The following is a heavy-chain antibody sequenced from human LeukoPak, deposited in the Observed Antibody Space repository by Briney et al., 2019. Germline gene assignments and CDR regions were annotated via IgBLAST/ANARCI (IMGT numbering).Heavy chain of an antibody. J-gene: IGHJ2*01. Sequence: GASVKVSCKASGYTFTSYYMHWVRQAPGQGLEWMGIINPSGGSTSYAQKFQGRVTMTRDTSTSTVYMELSSLRSEDTAVYYCAVVLRGLWYFDLWGRGTLVTVSS. D-gene: IGHD2/OR15-2a*01. CDR1: GYTFTSYY. V-gene: IGHV1-46*01. CDR2: INPSGGST. CDR3: AVVLRGLWYFDL.